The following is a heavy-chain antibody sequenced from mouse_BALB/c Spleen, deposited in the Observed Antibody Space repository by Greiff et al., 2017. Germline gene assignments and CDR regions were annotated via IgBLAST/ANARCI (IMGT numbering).Heavy chain of an antibody. J-gene: IGHJ2*01. CDR3: ARHEGNYRYFDY. CDR2: FYPGSGSI. V-gene: IGHV1-62-2*01. D-gene: IGHD2-1*01. CDR1: GYTFTEYI. Sequence: VQLVESGAGLVKPGASVKLSCKASGYTFTEYIIHWVKQRSGQGLEWIGWFYPGSGSIKYNEKFKDKATLTADKSSSTVYMELSRLTSEDSAVYFCARHEGNYRYFDYWGQGTTLTVSS.